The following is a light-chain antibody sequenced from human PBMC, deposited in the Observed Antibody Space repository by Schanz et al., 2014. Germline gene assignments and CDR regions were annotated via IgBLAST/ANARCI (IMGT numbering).Light chain of an antibody. CDR3: AAWDDSLNGVI. Sequence: QSVLTQPPSVSGAPGQRVTISCTGSSSNIGAGYDVHWYQQLPGTAPKLLIYSNSNRPSGVPDRFSGSKSGTSASLAISGLQSDDETDYYCAAWDDSLNGVIFGGGTKLTVL. CDR1: SSNIGAGYD. CDR2: SNS. J-gene: IGLJ2*01. V-gene: IGLV1-40*01.